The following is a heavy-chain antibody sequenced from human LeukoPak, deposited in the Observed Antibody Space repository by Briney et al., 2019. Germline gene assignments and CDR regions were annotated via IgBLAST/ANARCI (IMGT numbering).Heavy chain of an antibody. D-gene: IGHD2-15*01. CDR3: ERRCSGGSCYSGPYYYYGMDV. CDR1: GYTFTSYW. J-gene: IGHJ6*02. CDR2: IDPSDSYT. Sequence: GESLKISCKGSGYTFTSYWISWVRQMPGKGLEWMGRIDPSDSYTNYSPSFQGHVTISADKSISTVYLQWSSLKASDTAMYYCERRCSGGSCYSGPYYYYGMDVWGQGTTVTVSS. V-gene: IGHV5-10-1*01.